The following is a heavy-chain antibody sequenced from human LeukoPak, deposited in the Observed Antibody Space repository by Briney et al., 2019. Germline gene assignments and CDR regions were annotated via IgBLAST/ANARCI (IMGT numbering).Heavy chain of an antibody. CDR1: GFTFSSYH. V-gene: IGHV3-21*01. Sequence: GGSLRLSCAASGFTFSSYHINWVRQAPGKGLEWVSSISSNSEYIYYADSVKGRFTISRDNAKNSLFLQMNSLRAEDTAVYYCARGLCGGDCYDYWGQGTLVTVS. CDR3: ARGLCGGDCYDY. CDR2: ISSNSEYI. D-gene: IGHD2-21*01. J-gene: IGHJ4*02.